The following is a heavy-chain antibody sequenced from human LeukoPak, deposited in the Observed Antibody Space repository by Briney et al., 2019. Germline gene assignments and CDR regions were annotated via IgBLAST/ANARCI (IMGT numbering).Heavy chain of an antibody. D-gene: IGHD3-22*01. CDR2: IKQDGSEK. CDR3: AKGHYYYDSSGYYYERDYFDY. J-gene: IGHJ4*02. CDR1: GFTFSSYW. V-gene: IGHV3-7*03. Sequence: PGGSLRLSCAASGFTFSSYWMSWVRQAPGKGLEWVANIKQDGSEKYYVDSVKGRFTISRDNSKNTLYLQMNSLRAEDTAVYYCAKGHYYYDSSGYYYERDYFDYWGQGTLVTVSS.